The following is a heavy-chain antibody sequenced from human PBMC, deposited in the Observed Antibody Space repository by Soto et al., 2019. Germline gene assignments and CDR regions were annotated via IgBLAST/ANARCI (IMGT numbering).Heavy chain of an antibody. D-gene: IGHD2-2*01. CDR3: AKNTLYYSGTRCFVFDY. V-gene: IGHV3-7*01. CDR2: IKQDGSEK. J-gene: IGHJ4*02. CDR1: GFTFSNYW. Sequence: EVQVVESGGGLVQPGESLRLSCAASGFTFSNYWMSWVRQAPGKGLEWVANIKQDGSEKYYVDSVEGRFTISRDNAKNSLFLQMNSLRAEDTAVYYCAKNTLYYSGTRCFVFDYWGQGTLVTVSS.